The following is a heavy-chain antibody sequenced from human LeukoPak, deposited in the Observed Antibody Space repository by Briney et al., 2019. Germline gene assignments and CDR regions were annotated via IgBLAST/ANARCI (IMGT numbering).Heavy chain of an antibody. CDR2: IDPYTGNT. CDR3: AREYSASEH. CDR1: GYTLTSYG. Sequence: GASVKVSCKASGYTLTSYGISWVRQAPGQGLEWMAWIDPYTGNTHYAQKFQGRITVTRDTSISTTYMELSWLTSDDTALYYCAREYSASEHWGQGTLVTVSS. D-gene: IGHD5-12*01. J-gene: IGHJ1*01. V-gene: IGHV1-18*01.